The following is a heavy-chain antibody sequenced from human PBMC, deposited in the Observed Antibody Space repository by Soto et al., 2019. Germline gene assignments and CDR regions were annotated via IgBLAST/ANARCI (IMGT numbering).Heavy chain of an antibody. CDR2: ISGSGGST. J-gene: IGHJ4*02. V-gene: IGHV3-23*01. Sequence: EVQLLESGGGLVQPGGSLRLSCAASGFTFSSYAMSWVRQAPGKGLEWVSAISGSGGSTYYADSVKGRFTISRDKSKNTLYLQMNSLRAEETAVYYCAKDAGQLWLRTQYYFDYWGQGTLVTVSS. CDR1: GFTFSSYA. D-gene: IGHD5-18*01. CDR3: AKDAGQLWLRTQYYFDY.